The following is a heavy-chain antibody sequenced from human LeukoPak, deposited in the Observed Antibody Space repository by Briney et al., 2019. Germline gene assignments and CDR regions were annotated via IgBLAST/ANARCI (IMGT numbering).Heavy chain of an antibody. J-gene: IGHJ3*02. CDR2: IYTSGST. V-gene: IGHV4-4*07. CDR3: TKARVEDDVFDI. CDR1: GGYISSYS. D-gene: IGHD5-24*01. Sequence: SETLSLICTVSGGYISSYSWGWIRQPAGKGLEWIGRIYTSGSTNYNPSLNSRVTMSVDTSKNQVSLKLRSVTAADTAVYYCTKARVEDDVFDIWGQGTMVTVSS.